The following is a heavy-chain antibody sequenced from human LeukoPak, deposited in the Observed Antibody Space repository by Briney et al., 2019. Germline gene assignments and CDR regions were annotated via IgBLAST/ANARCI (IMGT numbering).Heavy chain of an antibody. CDR3: ARVILARVVVASV. CDR1: GFTFSSYG. V-gene: IGHV3-48*04. Sequence: QPGGSLRLSCAASGFTFSSYGMHWVRQAPGKGLEWVSYISSGSSTTYYADSVKGRFTISRDNAKNSLYLQMIGLRAEDTAVYYCARVILARVVVASVWGQGTLVTVSS. J-gene: IGHJ4*02. CDR2: ISSGSSTT. D-gene: IGHD2-15*01.